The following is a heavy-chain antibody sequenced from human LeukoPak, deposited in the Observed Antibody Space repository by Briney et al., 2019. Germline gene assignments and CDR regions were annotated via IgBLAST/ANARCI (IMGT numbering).Heavy chain of an antibody. J-gene: IGHJ5*02. CDR2: ISGSGGST. CDR1: GFTFSSYA. CDR3: AKDLGLSYGYYTSSSFDP. Sequence: PGGSLRLSCAASGFTFSSYAMNWVRQAPGKGLEWVSGISGSGGSTYYADSVKGRFTISGDNSKNTLYLQMNSLRAEDTAVYYCAKDLGLSYGYYTSSSFDPWGQGTLVTVSS. V-gene: IGHV3-23*01. D-gene: IGHD5-18*01.